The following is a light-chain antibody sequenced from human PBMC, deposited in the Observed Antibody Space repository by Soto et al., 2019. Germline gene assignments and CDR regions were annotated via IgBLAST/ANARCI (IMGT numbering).Light chain of an antibody. CDR1: SSNIGTNS. V-gene: IGLV1-47*02. CDR3: AAWDDSLSALYV. Sequence: HSVLTQPPSASGTPGQRVTISCSGGSSNIGTNSVNWYQQLPGRAPKLLIYNNDLRPSGVPDRFSGSKSGTSASLAISGLRSEDEADYYCAAWDDSLSALYVFGTGTKVTVL. J-gene: IGLJ1*01. CDR2: NND.